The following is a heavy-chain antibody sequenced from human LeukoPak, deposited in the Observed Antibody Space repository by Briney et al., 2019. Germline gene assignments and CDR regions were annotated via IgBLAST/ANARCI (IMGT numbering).Heavy chain of an antibody. V-gene: IGHV3-23*01. Sequence: GGSLRLSCAASGFTFSSYAMSWVRQAPGKGLEWVSAISGSGGSTYYADSVKGRFTISRDNSKNTLCLQMNSLRAEDTAVYYCAKAGYDYGDYGPLNFDYWGQGTLVTVSS. CDR3: AKAGYDYGDYGPLNFDY. CDR2: ISGSGGST. CDR1: GFTFSSYA. D-gene: IGHD4-17*01. J-gene: IGHJ4*02.